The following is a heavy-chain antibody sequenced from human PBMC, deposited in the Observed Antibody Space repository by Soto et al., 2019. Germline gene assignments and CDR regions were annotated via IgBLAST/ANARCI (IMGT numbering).Heavy chain of an antibody. D-gene: IGHD1-26*01. Sequence: PSATLSLTSTVLRLSISSSRFHCGWIGDPPGKGLEWIASIKYSGTTFYNPSLKSRVTLSVDTSKNQFALKLSSVTAAETAVYYCARHGITGSYYDAFDIWGQGTMVTVS. V-gene: IGHV4-39*01. J-gene: IGHJ3*02. CDR3: ARHGITGSYYDAFDI. CDR1: RLSISSSRFH. CDR2: IKYSGTT.